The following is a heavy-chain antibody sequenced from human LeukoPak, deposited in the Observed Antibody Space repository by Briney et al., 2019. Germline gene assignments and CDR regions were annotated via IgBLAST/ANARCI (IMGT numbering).Heavy chain of an antibody. CDR2: IYYSGST. CDR3: ARALGYCGSTSCYTPYYYYYGMDV. Sequence: SETLSLTCTVSGGSISSYYWSWIRQPPGKGLEWIGYIYYSGSTNYNPSLKSRVTISVNTSKNQFSLKLSSVTAADTAVYYCARALGYCGSTSCYTPYYYYYGMDVWGQGTTVTVSS. CDR1: GGSISSYY. D-gene: IGHD2-2*02. V-gene: IGHV4-59*01. J-gene: IGHJ6*02.